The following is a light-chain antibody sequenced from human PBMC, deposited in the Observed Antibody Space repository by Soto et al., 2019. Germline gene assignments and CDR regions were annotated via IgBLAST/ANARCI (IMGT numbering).Light chain of an antibody. CDR2: AAS. CDR3: LQDYNYPRT. Sequence: AIQMTQSPSSLSASVGDRVTITCRASQGIKSDLGWYQQKPGKAPKLLIYAASSLQSGVPSRFSGSGSGTDFTLTISSLQPEDFATYYCLQDYNYPRTFGRGTKVEIK. J-gene: IGKJ1*01. V-gene: IGKV1-6*01. CDR1: QGIKSD.